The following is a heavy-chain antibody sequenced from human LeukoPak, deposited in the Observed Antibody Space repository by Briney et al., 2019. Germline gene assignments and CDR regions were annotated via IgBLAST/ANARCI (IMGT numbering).Heavy chain of an antibody. CDR1: GFTFNTYW. CDR2: ISPDGSST. Sequence: GGSLRLSCAASGFTFNTYWMHWVRQAPGKGLVWVSRISPDGSSTYYADFVKGRFTISRDNAKNTLYLQMNSLRAEDTAVYYCAREFDYWGQGTLVTVSS. J-gene: IGHJ4*02. V-gene: IGHV3-74*01. CDR3: AREFDY.